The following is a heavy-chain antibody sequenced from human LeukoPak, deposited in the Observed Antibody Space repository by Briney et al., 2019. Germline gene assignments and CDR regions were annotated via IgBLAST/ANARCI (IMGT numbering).Heavy chain of an antibody. J-gene: IGHJ6*03. D-gene: IGHD6-13*01. CDR3: ARQGPAGKYYYYYMDV. V-gene: IGHV5-51*01. Sequence: GESLKISCQGSGYNFPIYWIGWVRQMPGQGLEWMGIIYPDDSNTIYGPSFQGQVTISADKSINTAYLEWSSLKASDTAIYYCARQGPAGKYYYYYMDVWGKGTTVTVSS. CDR1: GYNFPIYW. CDR2: IYPDDSNT.